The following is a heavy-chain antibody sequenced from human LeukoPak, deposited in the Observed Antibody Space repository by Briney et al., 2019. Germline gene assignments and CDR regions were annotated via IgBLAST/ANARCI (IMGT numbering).Heavy chain of an antibody. CDR3: ARVLPAWATYYYDSSGYYTFDY. CDR1: RYTLTELS. CDR2: FDPEDGET. J-gene: IGHJ4*02. D-gene: IGHD3-22*01. V-gene: IGHV1-24*01. Sequence: GASVKVSCKVSRYTLTELSMHWVRQAPGKGLEWMGGFDPEDGETIYAQKFQGRVTMTEDTPTDTAYMELSSLRSEDTAVYYCARVLPAWATYYYDSSGYYTFDYWGQGTLVTVSS.